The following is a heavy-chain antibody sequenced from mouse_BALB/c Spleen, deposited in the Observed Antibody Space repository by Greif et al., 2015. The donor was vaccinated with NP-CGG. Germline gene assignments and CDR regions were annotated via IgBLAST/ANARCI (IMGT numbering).Heavy chain of an antibody. V-gene: IGHV1-80*01. J-gene: IGHJ4*01. CDR2: IYPGDGDT. CDR1: GHAFSSYW. CDR3: ARIYYYGSSYAMDY. Sequence: VQLQQSGAELVRPGSSVKISCKASGHAFSSYWMNWVKQRPGQGLEWIGQIYPGDGDTNYNGKFKGKATLTADKSSSTAYMQLSSLTSEDSAVYFCARIYYYGSSYAMDYWGQGTSVTVSS. D-gene: IGHD1-1*01.